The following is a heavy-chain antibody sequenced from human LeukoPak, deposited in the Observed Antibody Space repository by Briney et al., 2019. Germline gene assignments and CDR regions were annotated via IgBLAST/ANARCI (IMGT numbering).Heavy chain of an antibody. CDR2: ITSSGNTM. Sequence: PGGSLRLSCAASGFTFSSYEMNWVRQAPGKGLEWVSFITSSGNTMYYADSVKGRFTISRDNAKNSLYLQMNSLRAEDTAVYYCAGGYKFDYWGQGTLVTVSS. D-gene: IGHD3-10*01. CDR3: AGGYKFDY. CDR1: GFTFSSYE. V-gene: IGHV3-48*03. J-gene: IGHJ4*02.